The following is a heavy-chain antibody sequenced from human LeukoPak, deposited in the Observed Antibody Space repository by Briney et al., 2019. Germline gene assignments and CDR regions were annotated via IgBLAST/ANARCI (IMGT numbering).Heavy chain of an antibody. CDR2: IKQDGSEK. Sequence: PGGSLRLSCAASGFTFSSYWMSWVRQAPGKGLEWVANIKQDGSEKYYVDSVKGRFTISRDNAKNSLYLRMNSLRAEDTAVYYCAIPYYYDSSGPLDYWGQGTLVTVSS. CDR3: AIPYYYDSSGPLDY. CDR1: GFTFSSYW. J-gene: IGHJ4*02. V-gene: IGHV3-7*01. D-gene: IGHD3-22*01.